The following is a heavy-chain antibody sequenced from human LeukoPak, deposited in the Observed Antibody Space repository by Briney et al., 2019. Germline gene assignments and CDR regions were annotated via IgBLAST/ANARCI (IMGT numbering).Heavy chain of an antibody. J-gene: IGHJ4*01. CDR2: INPNSGGT. CDR1: GYTFTSYD. Sequence: GASVKVSCKASGYTFTSYDINWVRQATGQGLEWMGWINPNSGGTNYAQKFQGRVTMTRDTNTGTLYMELRSLRSDDTAVYYCAREGDFGSYPFDYWGQGTLVIVAS. D-gene: IGHD3-3*01. CDR3: AREGDFGSYPFDY. V-gene: IGHV1-8*01.